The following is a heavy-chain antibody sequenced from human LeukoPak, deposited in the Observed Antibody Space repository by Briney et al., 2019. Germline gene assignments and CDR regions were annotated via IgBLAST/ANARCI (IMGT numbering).Heavy chain of an antibody. J-gene: IGHJ3*02. CDR2: VYTSGST. CDR3: ARVSRTPYSSSWSGGAFDI. CDR1: GGSISSYC. D-gene: IGHD6-13*01. V-gene: IGHV4-4*07. Sequence: SETLSLTCTVSGGSISSYCWSWIRQPAGKGLEWIGRVYTSGSTNYSPSLKSRVTMSVDTSKNQFSLKLSSVTAADTAVYYCARVSRTPYSSSWSGGAFDIWGQGTMVTVSS.